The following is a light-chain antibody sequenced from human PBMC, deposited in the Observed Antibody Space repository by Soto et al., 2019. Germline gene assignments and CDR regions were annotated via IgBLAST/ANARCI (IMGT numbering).Light chain of an antibody. CDR1: QSVNSK. Sequence: EIVLTQSPGTLSLSPGKRATLSCRASQSVNSKVAWYQQKPGQAPRLLISDASTGASGIPPRFSGSGSGTEFTLTIDRLQSADFAVYYCQQYDRWPVTVGGGTKV. J-gene: IGKJ4*01. CDR2: DAS. V-gene: IGKV3-15*01. CDR3: QQYDRWPVT.